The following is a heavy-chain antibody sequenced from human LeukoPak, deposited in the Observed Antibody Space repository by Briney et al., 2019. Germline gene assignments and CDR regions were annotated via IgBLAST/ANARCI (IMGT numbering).Heavy chain of an antibody. D-gene: IGHD2-2*03. Sequence: GGSLRLSCAASGFTFSSYAMSWVRQAPGKGLEWVSAISGSGGSTYYADSVEGRFTISRDNSKNTLYLQMNSLRAEDTAVYYCASKIGGYCSSTSCSNDWGQGTLVTVSS. CDR3: ASKIGGYCSSTSCSND. CDR2: ISGSGGST. J-gene: IGHJ4*02. V-gene: IGHV3-23*01. CDR1: GFTFSSYA.